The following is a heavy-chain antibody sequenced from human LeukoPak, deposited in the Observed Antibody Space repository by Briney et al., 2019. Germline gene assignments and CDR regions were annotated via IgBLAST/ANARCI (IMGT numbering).Heavy chain of an antibody. J-gene: IGHJ4*02. CDR1: GFTFDDYA. CDR2: ISWNSGSI. D-gene: IGHD6-6*01. Sequence: PGRSLRLSCAASGFTFDDYAMHWVRQAPGKGLEWVSGISWNSGSIGYADSVKGRFTISRDNAKNSLYLQMNSLRAEDTALYYCAKAPIAALGYYFDYWGQGTLVTVSS. CDR3: AKAPIAALGYYFDY. V-gene: IGHV3-9*01.